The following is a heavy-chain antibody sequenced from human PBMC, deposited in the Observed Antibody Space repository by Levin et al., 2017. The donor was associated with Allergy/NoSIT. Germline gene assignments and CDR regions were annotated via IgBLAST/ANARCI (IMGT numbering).Heavy chain of an antibody. J-gene: IGHJ4*02. Sequence: QPGGSLRLSCAASGFTFSNYNMNWVRQAPGKGLEWVSYITTSSGTIYYADSVKGRFTISRDNAKNSLFLQMNGLTAEDTAVYYCARTTGNYIFFDSWGQGTLVTVSS. CDR3: ARTTGNYIFFDS. V-gene: IGHV3-48*01. CDR2: ITTSSGTI. CDR1: GFTFSNYN. D-gene: IGHD1-7*01.